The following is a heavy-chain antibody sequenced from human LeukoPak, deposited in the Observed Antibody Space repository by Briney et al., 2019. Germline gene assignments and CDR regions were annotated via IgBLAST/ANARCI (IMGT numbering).Heavy chain of an antibody. Sequence: PSETLSLTCTVSGGSISSSSYYWGWIRQPPGKGLEGIGSIYYSGSTYYNPSLKSRVTTSVDTSKNQFSLKLSSVTAADTAVYYCARGPRKYDYVWGSYRYTFDYWGQGTLVTVSS. CDR3: ARGPRKYDYVWGSYRYTFDY. CDR2: IYYSGST. CDR1: GGSISSSSYY. J-gene: IGHJ4*02. D-gene: IGHD3-16*02. V-gene: IGHV4-39*07.